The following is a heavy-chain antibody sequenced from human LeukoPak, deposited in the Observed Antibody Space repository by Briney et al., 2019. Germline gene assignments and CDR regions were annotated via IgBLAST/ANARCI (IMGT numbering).Heavy chain of an antibody. Sequence: GESLKISCKGSGYSFTSYWIGWVRQMPGKGLEWMGIIYPGDSDTRYSPSFQGQVTISADKSISTAYLQWSSLKASDTAMYYCARESSNAVAGKGPGAFDIWGQGTMVTVSS. D-gene: IGHD6-19*01. J-gene: IGHJ3*02. CDR3: ARESSNAVAGKGPGAFDI. CDR2: IYPGDSDT. CDR1: GYSFTSYW. V-gene: IGHV5-51*01.